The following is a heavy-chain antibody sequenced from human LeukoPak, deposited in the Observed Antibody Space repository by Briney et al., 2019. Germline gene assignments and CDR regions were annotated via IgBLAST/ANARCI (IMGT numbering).Heavy chain of an antibody. CDR3: ARDGYGDYLAALKVDY. V-gene: IGHV7-4-1*02. D-gene: IGHD4-17*01. CDR2: INTNTGSP. CDR1: GYTFTSYA. J-gene: IGHJ4*02. Sequence: ASVKVSCKASGYTFTSYAMNWVRQAPGQGLEWMGWINTNTGSPTYAQGFTGRFVFSLDTSVSTAYLQISSLKAEDTAVYYCARDGYGDYLAALKVDYWGQGTLVTVSS.